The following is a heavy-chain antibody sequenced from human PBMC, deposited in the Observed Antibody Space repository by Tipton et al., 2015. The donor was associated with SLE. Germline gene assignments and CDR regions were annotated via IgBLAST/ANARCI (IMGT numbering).Heavy chain of an antibody. D-gene: IGHD2-15*01. Sequence: LSLTCTVSGGSISSHYWSWIRQAPGKGLEWIGYISNSETTNYNPSLKSRVTISVDTSKNQFSLKLRSVTAADTAGYYCAGAWQGYCSGGTCYVLDYWGQGTLVTVSS. CDR1: GGSISSHY. J-gene: IGHJ4*02. V-gene: IGHV4-59*11. CDR3: AGAWQGYCSGGTCYVLDY. CDR2: ISNSETT.